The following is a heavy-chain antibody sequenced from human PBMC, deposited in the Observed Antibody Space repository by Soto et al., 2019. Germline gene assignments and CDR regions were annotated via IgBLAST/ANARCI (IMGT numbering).Heavy chain of an antibody. CDR3: ARVGATIYGMDV. CDR2: ISSSSSYI. J-gene: IGHJ6*02. Sequence: GGSLRLSCAASGFTFSSYSMNWVRQAPGKGLEWVSSISSSSSYIYYADSVKGRFTISRDNAKNSLYLQMNSLRAEDTAVYYCARVGATIYGMDVWGQGTTVTVSS. V-gene: IGHV3-21*01. CDR1: GFTFSSYS. D-gene: IGHD1-26*01.